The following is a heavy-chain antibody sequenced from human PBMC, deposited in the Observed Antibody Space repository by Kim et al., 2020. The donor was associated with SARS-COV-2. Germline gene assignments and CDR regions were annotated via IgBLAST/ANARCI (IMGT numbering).Heavy chain of an antibody. V-gene: IGHV3-66*01. CDR3: AKGIHIAVVSGMDV. Sequence: GGSLRLSCAASGFTVSRNYMSWVRQAPGKGLEWLSVIYSGGTTYYAGSVKGRFTISRDNSKNTVYLQMNSLRAEDSSVYYCAKGIHIAVVSGMDVWGQGTTVTVSS. CDR2: IYSGGTT. CDR1: GFTVSRNY. D-gene: IGHD2-21*01. J-gene: IGHJ6*02.